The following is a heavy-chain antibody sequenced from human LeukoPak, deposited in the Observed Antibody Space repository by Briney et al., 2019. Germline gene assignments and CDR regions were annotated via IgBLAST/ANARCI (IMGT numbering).Heavy chain of an antibody. J-gene: IGHJ4*02. CDR3: ARFHGYSRSWLDY. D-gene: IGHD6-13*01. CDR2: IYYSGST. V-gene: IGHV4-59*01. CDR1: GGSISSYY. Sequence: PSETLSLTCIVSGGSISSYYWSWIRQPPGKGLEWIGDIYYSGSTNYNPSLKSRVTISVDTSKNQFSLKLSSVTAADTAVYYCARFHGYSRSWLDYWGQGTLVTVSS.